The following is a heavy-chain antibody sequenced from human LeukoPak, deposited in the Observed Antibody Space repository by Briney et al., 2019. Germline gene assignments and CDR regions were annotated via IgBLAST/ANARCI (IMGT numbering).Heavy chain of an antibody. D-gene: IGHD2/OR15-2a*01. Sequence: PGGSLRLSCVASGFTFSSYWMHWVRQAPGKGLVWVSRITSDGITTYADFVKGRFTISRDNAKNTVYLQMNSLRAEDTAVYYCAKYVSAKGPPYALDVWGQGTTVTVSS. J-gene: IGHJ6*02. V-gene: IGHV3-74*01. CDR1: GFTFSSYW. CDR3: AKYVSAKGPPYALDV. CDR2: ITSDGIT.